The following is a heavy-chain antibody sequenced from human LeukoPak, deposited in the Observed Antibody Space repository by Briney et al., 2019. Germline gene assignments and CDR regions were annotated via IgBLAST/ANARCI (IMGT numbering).Heavy chain of an antibody. D-gene: IGHD1-1*01. V-gene: IGHV3-23*01. CDR1: GFTFNNYP. Sequence: GGSLRLSCYTSGFTFNNYPMSWVRQAPGQGLEWVSAIGNGGGDTKYADSVKGRFTISRDNSRNTLYLQMKSLRVEDTAIYYCGRDWKLDYWGQGSLVTVSS. CDR3: GRDWKLDY. J-gene: IGHJ4*02. CDR2: IGNGGGDT.